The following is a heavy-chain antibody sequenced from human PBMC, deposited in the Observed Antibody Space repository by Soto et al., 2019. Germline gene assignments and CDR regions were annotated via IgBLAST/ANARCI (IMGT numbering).Heavy chain of an antibody. CDR3: ARDGRFGELTIFDY. CDR2: INAGNGNT. CDR1: GYTYTSYA. V-gene: IGHV1-3*01. J-gene: IGHJ4*02. Sequence: ASVKVSCKASGYTYTSYAMHCVRQAPGQRLEWMGWINAGNGNTKYSQKFQGRVTITRDTSASTAYMELSSLRSEDTAVYYCARDGRFGELTIFDYWGQGTLVTVSS. D-gene: IGHD3-10*01.